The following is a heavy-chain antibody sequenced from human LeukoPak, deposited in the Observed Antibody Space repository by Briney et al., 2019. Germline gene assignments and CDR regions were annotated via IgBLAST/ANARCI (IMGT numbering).Heavy chain of an antibody. CDR1: GFTFSSYG. D-gene: IGHD5-12*01. CDR2: ISYDGSNK. J-gene: IGHJ6*02. Sequence: PGGSLRLSCAAPGFTFSSYGMHWVRQAPGKGLEWVAVISYDGSNKYYADSVKGRFTISRDNSKNTLYLQMNSLRAEDTAVYYCAKAIWGSGYDWGGRYYYYGMDVWGQGTTVTVSS. V-gene: IGHV3-30*18. CDR3: AKAIWGSGYDWGGRYYYYGMDV.